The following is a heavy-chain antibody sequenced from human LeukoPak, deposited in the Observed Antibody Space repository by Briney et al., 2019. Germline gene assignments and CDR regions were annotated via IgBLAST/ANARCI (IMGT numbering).Heavy chain of an antibody. Sequence: GGSLRLSCAASGFTFSGYSMNWVRQAPGKGLEWVSSISSSSSYIYYADSVKGRFTISRDNAKDSLYLQMNSLRAEDTAVYYCARGVVRYFDYWGQGALVTVSS. CDR1: GFTFSGYS. CDR3: ARGVVRYFDY. J-gene: IGHJ4*02. CDR2: ISSSSSYI. D-gene: IGHD3-9*01. V-gene: IGHV3-21*01.